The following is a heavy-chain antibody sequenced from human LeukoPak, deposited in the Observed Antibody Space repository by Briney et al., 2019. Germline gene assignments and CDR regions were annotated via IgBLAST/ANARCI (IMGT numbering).Heavy chain of an antibody. J-gene: IGHJ4*02. V-gene: IGHV3-23*01. CDR3: ARVVNPYNPGRYFDY. CDR1: GFTFSSYA. Sequence: GGSLRLSCAASGFTFSSYAMSWVRQAPGKGLEWVSAISGSGGSTYYADSVKGRFTISEDNAQKSLYLQMSSLRAEDTAVYYCARVVNPYNPGRYFDYWGQGTLVTVSS. D-gene: IGHD1-1*01. CDR2: ISGSGGST.